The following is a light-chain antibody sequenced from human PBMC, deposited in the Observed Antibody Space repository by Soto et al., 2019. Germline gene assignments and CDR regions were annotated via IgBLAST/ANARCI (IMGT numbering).Light chain of an antibody. CDR3: QHYGSSRT. CDR1: QSVSSS. CDR2: DAS. J-gene: IGKJ1*01. V-gene: IGKV3-20*01. Sequence: EIVLTQSPGTLSLSPGERATLSCRASQSVSSSLAWYQQRPGQAPRLLIYDASSRATGIPDRFSGSGSGTDFTLTISRLEPEGFAVYYCQHYGSSRTFGQGTKVEIK.